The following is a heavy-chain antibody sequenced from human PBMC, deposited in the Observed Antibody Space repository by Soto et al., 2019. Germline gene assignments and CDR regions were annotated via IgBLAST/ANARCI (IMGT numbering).Heavy chain of an antibody. V-gene: IGHV4-30-4*01. CDR3: ARGGGYSYGQFDY. CDR2: IYYSGST. CDR1: GGSISSGDYY. J-gene: IGHJ4*02. Sequence: PSETLSLTCTVSGGSISSGDYYWSWIRQPPGKGLGWIGSIYYSGSTYYNPSLKSRVTISVDTSKNQFSLKLSSVTAADTVVYYCARGGGYSYGQFDYWGQGTLVTVSS. D-gene: IGHD5-18*01.